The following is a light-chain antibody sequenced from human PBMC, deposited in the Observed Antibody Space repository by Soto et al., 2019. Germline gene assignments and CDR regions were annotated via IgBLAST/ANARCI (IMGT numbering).Light chain of an antibody. Sequence: QSVLTQPASVSGSPGQSITISCTGTSSDVGGYNYVSWYQQHPDKAPKLMIYEVSNRPSGVSNRFSGSKSGNTASLTISGAQAEDEADYYCSSYTSSSTPYVFGTGTKVTVL. V-gene: IGLV2-14*01. J-gene: IGLJ1*01. CDR3: SSYTSSSTPYV. CDR1: SSDVGGYNY. CDR2: EVS.